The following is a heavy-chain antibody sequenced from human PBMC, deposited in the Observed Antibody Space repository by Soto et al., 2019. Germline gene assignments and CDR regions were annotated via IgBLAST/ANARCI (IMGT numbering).Heavy chain of an antibody. CDR2: VHPNSGGT. V-gene: IGHV1-2*02. CDR3: AKELQRGMDV. D-gene: IGHD4-4*01. J-gene: IGHJ6*01. Sequence: DSVKDCSKASGYPFSVYHMHSVRQAPGQGLEWMGWVHPNSGGTNYAQSFEGRVTMTRDTSIKTAYMELSRLTSDDTAVYYCAKELQRGMDVWGQGTTVTVSS. CDR1: GYPFSVYH.